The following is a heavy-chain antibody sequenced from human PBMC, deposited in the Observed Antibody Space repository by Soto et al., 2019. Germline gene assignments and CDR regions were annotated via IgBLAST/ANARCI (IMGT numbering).Heavy chain of an antibody. CDR1: GDSIRSGGYY. D-gene: IGHD2-21*02. CDR2: VYYSGST. CDR3: ARDHPFGDSYYYFHY. Sequence: SETLSLTCSLSGDSIRSGGYYSSWIGHLPGKGLEWIGYVYYSGSTYYTPSLKSRFTISVDTSQNQFSLKLSSVTAADTAVYYCARDHPFGDSYYYFHYWGQGTLVTVSS. V-gene: IGHV4-31*03. J-gene: IGHJ4*02.